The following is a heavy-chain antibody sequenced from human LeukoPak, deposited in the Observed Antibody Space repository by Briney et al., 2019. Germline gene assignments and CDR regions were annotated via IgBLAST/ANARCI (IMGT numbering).Heavy chain of an antibody. Sequence: SETLSLTCTVSGGSISSYYWSWIRQPPGKGLEWIGYIYYSGSTNYNPSLKSRVTISVDTSKNQLSLKLSSVTAADTAGYYCARSVEDIVVVPANYYYYYYMDVGGKGTTVTVSS. D-gene: IGHD2-2*01. J-gene: IGHJ6*03. CDR2: IYYSGST. CDR1: GGSISSYY. V-gene: IGHV4-59*01. CDR3: ARSVEDIVVVPANYYYYYYMDV.